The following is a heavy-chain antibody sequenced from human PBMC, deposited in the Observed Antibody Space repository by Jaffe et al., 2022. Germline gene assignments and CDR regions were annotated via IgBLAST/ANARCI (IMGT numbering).Heavy chain of an antibody. CDR1: GFTFSSYA. Sequence: EVQLLESGGGLVQPGGSLRLSCAASGFTFSSYAMSWVRQAPGKGLEWVSAISGSGGSTYYADSVKGRFTISRDNSKNTLYLQMNSLRAEDTAVYYCAKDRWEYSGYEFLHYYFDYWGQGTLVTVSS. CDR2: ISGSGGST. V-gene: IGHV3-23*01. CDR3: AKDRWEYSGYEFLHYYFDY. D-gene: IGHD5-12*01. J-gene: IGHJ4*02.